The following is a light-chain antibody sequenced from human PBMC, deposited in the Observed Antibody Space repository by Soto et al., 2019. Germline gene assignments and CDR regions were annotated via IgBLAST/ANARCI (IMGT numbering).Light chain of an antibody. Sequence: QSVLTQPASVSGSPGQSITISCTGTSSDVGSYNLVSWYQQHPGKAPKLMIYEGSKRPSGVSNRFSGSKSGNTASLTLSGLQAEDEADYYCFSYAGSSTLVFGGGTKLTVL. CDR1: SSDVGSYNL. CDR3: FSYAGSSTLV. V-gene: IGLV2-23*01. J-gene: IGLJ3*02. CDR2: EGS.